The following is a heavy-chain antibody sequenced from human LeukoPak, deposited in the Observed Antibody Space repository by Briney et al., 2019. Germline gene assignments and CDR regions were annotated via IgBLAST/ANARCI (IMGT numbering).Heavy chain of an antibody. CDR3: ARDYYGSGSYYSEGLDY. CDR1: GGSFSGYY. V-gene: IGHV4-34*01. J-gene: IGHJ4*02. Sequence: PSETLSLTCAVYGGSFSGYYWSWIRQPPGKGLEWIGEINHSGSTNYNPSLKSRVTISVDTSKNQFSLELSSVTAADTAVYYCARDYYGSGSYYSEGLDYWGQGTLVTVSS. D-gene: IGHD3-10*01. CDR2: INHSGST.